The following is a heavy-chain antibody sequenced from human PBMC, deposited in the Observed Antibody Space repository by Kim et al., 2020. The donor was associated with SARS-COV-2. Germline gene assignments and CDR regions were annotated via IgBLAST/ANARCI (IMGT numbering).Heavy chain of an antibody. V-gene: IGHV3-30*18. CDR1: GFTFSRYG. CDR2: XSYDGSNK. D-gene: IGHD6-19*01. J-gene: IGHJ6*02. Sequence: GGSLRLSCAASGFTFSRYGMHWVRQAPGKGXEWVAVXSYDGSNKDYADSVKGXFTISRDNSKNTLYLQMNSLRAEDTAVYYCAKERNTGSSSGWTYYYYGMDVXGQGTTVTVS. CDR3: AKERNTGSSSGWTYYYYGMDV.